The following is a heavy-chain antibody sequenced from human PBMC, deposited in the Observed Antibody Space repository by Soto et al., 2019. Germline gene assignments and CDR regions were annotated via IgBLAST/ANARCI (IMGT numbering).Heavy chain of an antibody. D-gene: IGHD6-19*01. CDR2: INPNSGGT. V-gene: IGHV1-2*04. CDR3: ATSRASTAVAGEKEYYFDY. J-gene: IGHJ4*02. CDR1: GYIFTGYY. Sequence: GASVKVSCKASGYIFTGYYMHWVRQAPGQGLEWMGWINPNSGGTNYAQKFQGWVTMTRDTSISTAYMELSRLTSDDTAVYYCATSRASTAVAGEKEYYFDYWGQGTLVTVSS.